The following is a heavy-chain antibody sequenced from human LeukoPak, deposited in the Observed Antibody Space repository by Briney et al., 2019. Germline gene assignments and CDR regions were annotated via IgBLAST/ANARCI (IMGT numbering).Heavy chain of an antibody. CDR1: GYTFTSYG. D-gene: IGHD3-22*01. J-gene: IGHJ3*02. CDR3: AVGIQRITMIVGDAFDI. CDR2: ISAYNGNT. V-gene: IGHV1-18*01. Sequence: ASVKVSCKASGYTFTSYGISWVRQAPGQGLEWMGWISAYNGNTNYAQKLQGRVTMTTDTSTSTAYMELRSLRSDDTAVYYCAVGIQRITMIVGDAFDIWGQGTMVTVSS.